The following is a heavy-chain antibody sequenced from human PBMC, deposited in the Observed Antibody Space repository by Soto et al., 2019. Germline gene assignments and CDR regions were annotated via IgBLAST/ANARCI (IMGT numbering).Heavy chain of an antibody. D-gene: IGHD4-17*01. CDR3: ARHDYGGNLDY. J-gene: IGHJ4*02. V-gene: IGHV4-34*01. CDR1: GGSFSGYY. CDR2: INHSGST. Sequence: PSETLSLTCAVYGGSFSGYYWSWIRQPPGKGLEWIGEINHSGSTNYNPSLKSRVTISVDTSKNQFSLKLSSVTAADTAVYYCARHDYGGNLDYWGQGTLVTVSS.